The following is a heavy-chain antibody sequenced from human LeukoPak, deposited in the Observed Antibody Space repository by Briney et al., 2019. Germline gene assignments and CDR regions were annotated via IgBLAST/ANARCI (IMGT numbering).Heavy chain of an antibody. D-gene: IGHD4-23*01. V-gene: IGHV3-74*01. CDR1: GFTFSSYW. CDR2: INSDGSST. CDR3: ARASTVVTPSGGDY. Sequence: GGSLRLSCAASGFTFSSYWMHWVRHAPGKGLVWVSRINSDGSSTNYADSVKGRFTISRDNAKNTLYLQMNSLRVEDTAVYYCARASTVVTPSGGDYWGQGTLVTVSS. J-gene: IGHJ4*02.